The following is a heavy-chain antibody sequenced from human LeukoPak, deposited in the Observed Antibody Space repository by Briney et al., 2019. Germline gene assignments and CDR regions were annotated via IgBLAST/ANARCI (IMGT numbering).Heavy chain of an antibody. V-gene: IGHV4-34*01. CDR3: ARGLSGSYYLTYYYYMDV. D-gene: IGHD3-10*01. J-gene: IGHJ6*03. CDR2: INHSGST. CDR1: GVSFSGYY. Sequence: SETLSLTCAVYGVSFSGYYWSWIRQPPAKGLEWIGEINHSGSTNYNPSLKSRVTISVDTSKNQFSLKLSSVTAADTAVYYCARGLSGSYYLTYYYYMDVWGKGTTVTVSS.